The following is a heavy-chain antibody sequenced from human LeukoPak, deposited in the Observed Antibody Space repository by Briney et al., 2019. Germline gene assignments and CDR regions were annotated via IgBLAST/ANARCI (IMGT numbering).Heavy chain of an antibody. CDR1: GFTFSDYA. Sequence: GGSPRLSCAASGFTFSDYATTWVRQAPGKGLEWVSAISGSGDTTYYADSVKGRFTISRDNSKNTGYLQLNSLRAEDTAVYYCAKGSRSNGYYIDYWGQGTLVTVSS. CDR3: AKGSRSNGYYIDY. CDR2: ISGSGDTT. D-gene: IGHD6-6*01. V-gene: IGHV3-23*01. J-gene: IGHJ4*02.